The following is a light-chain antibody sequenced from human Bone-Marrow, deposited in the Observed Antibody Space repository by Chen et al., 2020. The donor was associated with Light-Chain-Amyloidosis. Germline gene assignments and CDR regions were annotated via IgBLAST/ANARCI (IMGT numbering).Light chain of an antibody. Sequence: QSALTQPASVSGSPGQSITISCTGTSSDVGRYKYVSWYQQFPGKAPKLMIYEVSNRPSGVSNRFSGSKFGNTDSLTISGLQADDEADYYCSSFTGSGTVFGGGTKVTVL. CDR1: SSDVGRYKY. CDR2: EVS. V-gene: IGLV2-14*01. J-gene: IGLJ2*01. CDR3: SSFTGSGTV.